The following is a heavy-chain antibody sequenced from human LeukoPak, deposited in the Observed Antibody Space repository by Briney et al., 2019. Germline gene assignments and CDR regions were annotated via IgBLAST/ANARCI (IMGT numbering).Heavy chain of an antibody. CDR3: ARGRSSTIYDAFDI. CDR2: ISGSGGST. Sequence: GGSLRLSCAASGFTFSSYAMSWVRQAPGKGLEWVSAISGSGGSTYYADSVKGRFTISRDNAKNSLYLQMNSLRAEDTAVYYCARGRSSTIYDAFDIWGQGTMVTVSS. CDR1: GFTFSSYA. J-gene: IGHJ3*02. V-gene: IGHV3-23*01. D-gene: IGHD2-2*01.